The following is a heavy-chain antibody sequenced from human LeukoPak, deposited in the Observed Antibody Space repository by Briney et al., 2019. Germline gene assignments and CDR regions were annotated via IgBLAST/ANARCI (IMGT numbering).Heavy chain of an antibody. V-gene: IGHV3-11*01. J-gene: IGHJ4*02. CDR2: ISSSGSI. CDR1: GFTFSNYY. CDR3: AKPFDRQIGGY. D-gene: IGHD2/OR15-2a*01. Sequence: VGSLRLSCAASGFTFSNYYMSWIRQAPGKGLEWVSYISSSGSIYYADSVKGRFTISRDDAKTSLYLQMHSLRAEDTAVYYCAKPFDRQIGGYWGQATQDTDSS.